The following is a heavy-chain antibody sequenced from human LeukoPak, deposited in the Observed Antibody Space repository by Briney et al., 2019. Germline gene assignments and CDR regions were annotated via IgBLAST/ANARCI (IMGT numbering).Heavy chain of an antibody. D-gene: IGHD3-3*01. CDR3: ARSARGFWSGYPNWFDS. V-gene: IGHV3-23*01. J-gene: IGHJ5*01. Sequence: GGSLRLSCAASGFTFSSYAMSWVRQAPGKGLEWVSGISGSGGSTYYADSVKGRFTISRDNSKNTLYLQMNSLRPEDTAVYYCARSARGFWSGYPNWFDSWGQGTLVIVS. CDR2: ISGSGGST. CDR1: GFTFSSYA.